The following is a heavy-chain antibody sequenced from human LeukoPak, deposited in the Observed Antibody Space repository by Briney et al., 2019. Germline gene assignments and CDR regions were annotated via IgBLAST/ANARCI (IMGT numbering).Heavy chain of an antibody. V-gene: IGHV1-18*01. CDR3: ATPAKGAYFYYYMDV. D-gene: IGHD2-2*01. CDR2: ISSYNGNT. J-gene: IGHJ6*03. CDR1: GYTFPNYG. Sequence: ASVKVSCKASGYTFPNYGFTWVRQAPGQGLEWMGWISSYNGNTQYAQNFQGRLTLATDTSTNTAYMDLRSLRSNDTAVYYCATPAKGAYFYYYMDVWGPGTTVTVSS.